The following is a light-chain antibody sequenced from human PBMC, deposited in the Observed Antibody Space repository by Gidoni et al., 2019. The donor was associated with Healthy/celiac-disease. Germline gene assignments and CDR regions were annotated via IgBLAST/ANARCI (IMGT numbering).Light chain of an antibody. CDR3: AAWDDSLSGPVV. CDR1: SSNIGSHY. Sequence: QSVLTQPPSASGTPGPRVTISCSGSSSNIGSHYVYCYQQLPETAPKLLIYRNNQRPSGVPDRFSGAKSGTSAPLAIRGLGSEDGADYYCAAWDDSLSGPVVFGGGTKLTVL. J-gene: IGLJ2*01. CDR2: RNN. V-gene: IGLV1-47*01.